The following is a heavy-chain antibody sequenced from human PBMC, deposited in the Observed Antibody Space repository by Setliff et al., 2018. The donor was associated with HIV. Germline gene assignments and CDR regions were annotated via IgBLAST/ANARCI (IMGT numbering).Heavy chain of an antibody. CDR1: GFTFSDDY. CDR2: ISGSGSVI. J-gene: IGHJ4*03. Sequence: RLSCAASGFTFSDDYMSWIRQIPGKGLEWVSYISGSGSVIFYADSVKGRFTISRDNAKNSLYLQMNSLRAEDTAVYYCARVMEDCINGNCYVFDYWGKGTTVTVSS. CDR3: ARVMEDCINGNCYVFDY. V-gene: IGHV3-11*01. D-gene: IGHD2-15*01.